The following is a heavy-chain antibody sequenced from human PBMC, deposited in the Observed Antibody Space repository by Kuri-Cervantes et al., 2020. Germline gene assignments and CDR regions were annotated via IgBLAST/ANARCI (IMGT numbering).Heavy chain of an antibody. CDR3: ARSIHGDYVR. CDR2: IYYSGST. CDR1: GGSISSSSYY. V-gene: IGHV4-39*07. Sequence: SETLSLTCTVSGGSISSSSYYWGWIRQPPGKGLEWIGSIYYSGSTYYNPSLKSRVTISVDTSKNQFSLKLSSVTAADTAVYYCARSIHGDYVRWGQGTLVTVSS. D-gene: IGHD4-17*01. J-gene: IGHJ4*02.